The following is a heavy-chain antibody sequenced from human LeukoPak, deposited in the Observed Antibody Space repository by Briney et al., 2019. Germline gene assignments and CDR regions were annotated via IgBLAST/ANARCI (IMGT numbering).Heavy chain of an antibody. Sequence: SETLSLTCTISGASISSYSWSWIRQPPGKGLEWIGYIYCSGSTNYNPSLKSRVTISVDTSKNQFSQKLSSVTAADTAVYYCARDTLESYGSGSYRWFDAWGQGTLVTVSS. D-gene: IGHD3-10*01. CDR2: IYCSGST. CDR1: GASISSYS. J-gene: IGHJ5*02. CDR3: ARDTLESYGSGSYRWFDA. V-gene: IGHV4-59*01.